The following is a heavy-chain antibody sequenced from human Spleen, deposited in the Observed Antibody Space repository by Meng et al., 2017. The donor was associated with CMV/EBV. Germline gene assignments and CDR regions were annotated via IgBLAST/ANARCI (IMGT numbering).Heavy chain of an antibody. CDR1: GAAIPHGGYY. CDR3: AKTDSREGGFDS. Sequence: VSGAAIPHGGYYWSWIRQHPERGLEWIGFIYFSGVTYYNPSLKSRITISVDASKRQFFLKLNSVTAADTAVYYCAKTDSREGGFDSWGQGTLVTVSS. D-gene: IGHD1-1*01. J-gene: IGHJ4*02. V-gene: IGHV4-31*02. CDR2: IYFSGVT.